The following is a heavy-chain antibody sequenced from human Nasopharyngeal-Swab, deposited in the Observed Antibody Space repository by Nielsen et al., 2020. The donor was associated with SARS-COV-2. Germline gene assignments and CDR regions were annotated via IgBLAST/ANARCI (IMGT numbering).Heavy chain of an antibody. Sequence: SETLSLTCTVSGGSISSYYWSWIRQPPGKGLEWIGYIYYSGSTNYNPSLKSRVTISVDTSKNQFSLKLSSVTAADTAVYYCAREDYGDYEFWFDPWGQGTLVTVSS. V-gene: IGHV4-59*01. CDR1: GGSISSYY. D-gene: IGHD4-17*01. CDR3: AREDYGDYEFWFDP. CDR2: IYYSGST. J-gene: IGHJ5*02.